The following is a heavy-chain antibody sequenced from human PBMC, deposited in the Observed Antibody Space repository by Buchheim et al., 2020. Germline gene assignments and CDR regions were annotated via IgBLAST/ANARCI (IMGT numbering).Heavy chain of an antibody. CDR1: GGSFTTYY. V-gene: IGHV4-34*01. Sequence: QVQLQQWGAGLLKPSETLSLTCAVYGGSFTTYYWTWIRQPPGTGLEWIGYIYYSGSTYYNPSLKSRVTISVDTSKNQFSLKLSSVTAADTAVYYCARANYDSSGYYLNWFDPWGQGTL. D-gene: IGHD3-22*01. CDR3: ARANYDSSGYYLNWFDP. CDR2: IYYSGST. J-gene: IGHJ5*02.